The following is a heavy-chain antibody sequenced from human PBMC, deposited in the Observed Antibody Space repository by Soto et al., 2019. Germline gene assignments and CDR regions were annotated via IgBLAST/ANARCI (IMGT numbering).Heavy chain of an antibody. D-gene: IGHD3-22*01. CDR1: GYIFTSYW. Sequence: PGESLKISCKASGYIFTSYWINWVRQMPGKGLEWMGRIDPSDSYTNYSPSFRGHVTISADKSISTAYLQWSSLKASDTAMYYCANHYYDSSAYYGLDYWGQGTLVTVSS. CDR3: ANHYYDSSAYYGLDY. CDR2: IDPSDSYT. J-gene: IGHJ4*02. V-gene: IGHV5-10-1*01.